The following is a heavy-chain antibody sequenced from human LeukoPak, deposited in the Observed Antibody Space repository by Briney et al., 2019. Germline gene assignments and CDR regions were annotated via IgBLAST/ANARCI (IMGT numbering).Heavy chain of an antibody. D-gene: IGHD6-19*01. CDR1: GYTFTSNP. V-gene: IGHV1-3*03. CDR3: AKDSGSGSDS. Sequence: GASVKVSCKASGYTFTSNPMHWVRQAPGQRLQWMGWINTGNGNTEYSQEFQGRVNITRDTSATTAYMELSSLRSEDMAVYYCAKDSGSGSDSWGQGTLVTVSS. J-gene: IGHJ4*02. CDR2: INTGNGNT.